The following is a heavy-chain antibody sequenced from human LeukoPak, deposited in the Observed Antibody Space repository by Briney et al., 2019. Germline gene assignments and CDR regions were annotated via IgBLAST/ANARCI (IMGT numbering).Heavy chain of an antibody. CDR2: MSYDGNHK. J-gene: IGHJ4*02. CDR1: GFTFSHYG. D-gene: IGHD3-10*01. CDR3: AKDPRFYYSNPLASFDN. Sequence: PGGSLRLSCAATGFTFSHYGIHWVRQAPGKGLEWVAVMSYDGNHKLYADSVKGRFIVSRNNSKNTLDLQMNSLRPEDSGIYYCAKDPRFYYSNPLASFDNGGKEPRVTASS. V-gene: IGHV3-30*18.